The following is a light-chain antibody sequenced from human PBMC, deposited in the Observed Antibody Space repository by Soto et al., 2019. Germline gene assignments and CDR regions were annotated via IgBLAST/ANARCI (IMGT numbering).Light chain of an antibody. CDR1: QDIRYN. Sequence: AIQLTQSPSSLSASVGDRVTITCRASQDIRYNLAWYQQKPGKTPKLLIHDASNLQSGVPSRFSGSGFGTDFILTISSLQPEDFATYYCQQFNGSPYTFGQGTKLGIK. CDR2: DAS. CDR3: QQFNGSPYT. V-gene: IGKV1-13*02. J-gene: IGKJ2*01.